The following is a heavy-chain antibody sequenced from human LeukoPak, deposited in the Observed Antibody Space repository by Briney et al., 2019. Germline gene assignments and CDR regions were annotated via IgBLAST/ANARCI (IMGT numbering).Heavy chain of an antibody. V-gene: IGHV3-74*01. CDR1: GFTFRSYW. Sequence: GGSLRLSCTVSGFTFRSYWMHWVRQAPGKGLVWVSRIKSDGSHTNYADSVKGRFTISRDNAKNSLYLQMNSLRAEDTAVYYCARRYFDYWGQGTLVTVSS. CDR2: IKSDGSHT. CDR3: ARRYFDY. J-gene: IGHJ4*02.